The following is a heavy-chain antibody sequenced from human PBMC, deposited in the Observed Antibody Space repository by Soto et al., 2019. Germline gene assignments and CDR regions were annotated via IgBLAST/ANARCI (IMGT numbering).Heavy chain of an antibody. CDR3: SRRPKLYDSSGPSEDFDI. V-gene: IGHV3-73*01. CDR1: GFTFSGSA. Sequence: GGSLRLSCAASGFTFSGSAVHWVRQASGKGLEWVARIRDIANNYATAYAASVKGRFTVSRDDSKNTAYLQMNSLKTEDTAVYYCSRRPKLYDSSGPSEDFDIWGQGTMVTVSS. J-gene: IGHJ3*02. CDR2: IRDIANNYAT. D-gene: IGHD3-16*01.